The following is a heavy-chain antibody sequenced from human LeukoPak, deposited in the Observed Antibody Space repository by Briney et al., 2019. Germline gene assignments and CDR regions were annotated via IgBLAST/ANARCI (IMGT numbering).Heavy chain of an antibody. J-gene: IGHJ4*02. CDR3: AVVAATPGVTDC. CDR1: GLDLSGYW. V-gene: IGHV3-66*01. CDR2: IHSGGGT. Sequence: PGGSLRLSCAASGLDLSGYWMHWVRQAPGKGLEWVSVIHSGGGTYYADSVKGRFTISRDNFKNTLYLQMNSLRAEDTAVYFCAVVAATPGVTDCWGQGTLVTVSS. D-gene: IGHD2-15*01.